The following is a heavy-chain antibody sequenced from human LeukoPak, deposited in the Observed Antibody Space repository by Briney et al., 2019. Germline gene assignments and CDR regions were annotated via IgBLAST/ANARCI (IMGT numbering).Heavy chain of an antibody. CDR2: IYYSGST. D-gene: IGHD2-2*01. Sequence: SETLSLTCTVSGGSISSYYWSWIRQPPGKGLEWIGYIYYSGSTNYNPSLKSRVTISVDTSKNQFSLKLSSVTAADTAVYYCARGCIGGSTSCYAGHYYYGMDVWGQGTTVTVSS. CDR1: GGSISSYY. V-gene: IGHV4-59*01. CDR3: ARGCIGGSTSCYAGHYYYGMDV. J-gene: IGHJ6*02.